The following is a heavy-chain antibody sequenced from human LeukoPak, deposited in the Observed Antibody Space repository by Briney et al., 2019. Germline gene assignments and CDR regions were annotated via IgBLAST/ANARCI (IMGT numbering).Heavy chain of an antibody. D-gene: IGHD1-26*01. V-gene: IGHV3-11*01. CDR1: GFTFRDYY. CDR3: ARVGPGIGQYYFDY. CDR2: ISSSGSTI. Sequence: GGSLRLSCAASGFTFRDYYMSWIRQAPGKGLEWVSYISSSGSTIYYADSVKGRFTISRDDAKNSLYLQMNSLRAEDPAVYYCARVGPGIGQYYFDYWGQGTLVTVSS. J-gene: IGHJ4*02.